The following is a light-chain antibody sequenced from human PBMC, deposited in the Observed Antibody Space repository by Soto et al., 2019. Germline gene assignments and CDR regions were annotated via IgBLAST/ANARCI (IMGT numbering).Light chain of an antibody. J-gene: IGKJ5*01. CDR2: GAS. CDR1: QSVSSH. Sequence: EIVLTQSPATLSLSPGERATLSCRASQSVSSHLGWYQQKPGQAPRLLIFGASSRANGIPARFSGSGSGTEFTLTISNLQTEDFAVYYCQQYGSSPITFGQGTRLEIK. CDR3: QQYGSSPIT. V-gene: IGKV3-15*01.